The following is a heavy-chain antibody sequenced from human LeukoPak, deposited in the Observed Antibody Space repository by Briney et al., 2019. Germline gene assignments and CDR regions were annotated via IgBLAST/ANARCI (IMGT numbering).Heavy chain of an antibody. CDR1: GFTFSSYG. Sequence: GGSLRLSCAASGFTFSSYGMHWVRQAPGKGLERVSGITGSGGSTYYADSVKGRFTISRGNSKNTLYLQMNSLRAEDTAIYYCARDERLLSFLKWGQGTLVTVSS. CDR3: ARDERLLSFLK. J-gene: IGHJ4*02. CDR2: ITGSGGST. V-gene: IGHV3-23*01. D-gene: IGHD3-3*01.